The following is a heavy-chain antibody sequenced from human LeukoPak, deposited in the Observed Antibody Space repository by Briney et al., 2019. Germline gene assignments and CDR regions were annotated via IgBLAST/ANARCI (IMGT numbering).Heavy chain of an antibody. D-gene: IGHD3-16*01. Sequence: SETLSLTCTVSGGSISSYYWSWIRQPPGKGLEWIGYIYYSGSTNYNPSPKSRVTISVDTSKNQFSLKLSSVTAADTAVYYCTRDAGWLIDYWGQGILVTVSS. CDR3: TRDAGWLIDY. CDR2: IYYSGST. V-gene: IGHV4-59*01. J-gene: IGHJ4*02. CDR1: GGSISSYY.